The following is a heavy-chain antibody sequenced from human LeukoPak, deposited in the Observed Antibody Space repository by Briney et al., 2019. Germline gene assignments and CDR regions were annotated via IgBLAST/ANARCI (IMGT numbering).Heavy chain of an antibody. J-gene: IGHJ4*02. CDR1: GFTFSSYA. D-gene: IGHD2-15*01. CDR3: AKDLQYRSGGSCRNLYYFDY. CDR2: ISGSGGST. V-gene: IGHV3-23*01. Sequence: GGSLRLSCAASGFTFSSYAMSWVRQAPGKGLEWVSAISGSGGSTYYADSVKGRFTISRDNSKNTLYLQMNSLRAEDTAVYYCAKDLQYRSGGSCRNLYYFDYWGQGTLVTVSS.